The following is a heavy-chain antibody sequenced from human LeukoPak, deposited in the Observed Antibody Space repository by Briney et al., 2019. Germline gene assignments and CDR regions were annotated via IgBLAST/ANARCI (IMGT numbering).Heavy chain of an antibody. CDR1: GFTFSDYY. CDR2: VKQDGSEK. V-gene: IGHV3-7*01. J-gene: IGHJ5*01. Sequence: GGSLRLSCAASGFTFSDYYMSWIRQAPGKGLEWVANVKQDGSEKYYVDSVKGRFTTSRDNVKNSLYLQMNSLRAEDTAVYYCAKEGDYPILTYDSWGQGALVTVSS. D-gene: IGHD4-17*01. CDR3: AKEGDYPILTYDS.